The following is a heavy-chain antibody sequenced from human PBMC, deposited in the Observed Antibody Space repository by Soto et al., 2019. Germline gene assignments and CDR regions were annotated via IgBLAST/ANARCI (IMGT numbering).Heavy chain of an antibody. CDR2: MNPNNGDT. Sequence: ASVKVSCKASRYTFTGYYIQWVRQSPGQGLEWMGWMNPNNGDTIFAQKFQGRVTMTTDTYTSTAYMELRSLRSDDTAVYYCARDMDSSGWNWFDPWGQGTLVTVSS. CDR1: RYTFTGYY. CDR3: ARDMDSSGWNWFDP. J-gene: IGHJ5*02. V-gene: IGHV1-2*02. D-gene: IGHD6-19*01.